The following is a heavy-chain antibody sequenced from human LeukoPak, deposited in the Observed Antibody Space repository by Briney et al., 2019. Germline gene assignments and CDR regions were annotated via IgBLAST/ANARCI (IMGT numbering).Heavy chain of an antibody. Sequence: GGSLRLSCAVSGFTFSDHAMNWVRQAPGKGLEWVSGVGGGGTNTDYAESVRGRFTISRDNPKNTLYLQMDGLRVEDTAIYYCARDRSPSIAVAGTGDYWGQGTLVTVSS. CDR2: VGGGGTNT. J-gene: IGHJ4*02. D-gene: IGHD6-19*01. CDR1: GFTFSDHA. CDR3: ARDRSPSIAVAGTGDY. V-gene: IGHV3-23*01.